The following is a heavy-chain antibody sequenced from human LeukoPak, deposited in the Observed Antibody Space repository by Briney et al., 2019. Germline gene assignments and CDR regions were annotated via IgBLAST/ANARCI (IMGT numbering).Heavy chain of an antibody. Sequence: GGSLRLSCAASGFTLSNYWLHWGRQAPGEGLVWVSRVDPDGTTTKSAGSVTRRSTPSRDNAKNTLYLQMNSLRAEDTALYYCTRVQAGRSGLMDVWGRGTTVTVSS. J-gene: IGHJ6*02. D-gene: IGHD2-8*02. CDR2: VDPDGTTT. V-gene: IGHV3-74*03. CDR1: GFTLSNYW. CDR3: TRVQAGRSGLMDV.